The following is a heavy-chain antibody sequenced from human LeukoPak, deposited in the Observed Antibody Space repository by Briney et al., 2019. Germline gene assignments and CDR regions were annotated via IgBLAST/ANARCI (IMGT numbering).Heavy chain of an antibody. D-gene: IGHD3-10*01. CDR1: GGSISSYY. CDR2: IYTSGST. Sequence: SETLSLTCTVSGGSISSYYWSWIRQPPGKGLEWIGCIYTSGSTNYNPSLRSRVTISVDTSKNQFSLKLSSVTAADTAVYYCARHVYTMVRGVILAFDIWGQGTMVTVSS. V-gene: IGHV4-4*09. J-gene: IGHJ3*02. CDR3: ARHVYTMVRGVILAFDI.